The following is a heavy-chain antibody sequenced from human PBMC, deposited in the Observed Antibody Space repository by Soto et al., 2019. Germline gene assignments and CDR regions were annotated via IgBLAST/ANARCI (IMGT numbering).Heavy chain of an antibody. CDR3: ARDQKVPAASFGYYYYYMDV. CDR1: GFTFSSYS. J-gene: IGHJ6*03. D-gene: IGHD2-2*01. CDR2: ISSSSSTI. Sequence: GGSLRLSCAASGFTFSSYSMNWVRQAPGKGLEWVSYISSSSSTIYYADSVKGRFTISRDNAKNSLYLQMNSLRAEDTAVYYCARDQKVPAASFGYYYYYMDVWGKGTTVTVS. V-gene: IGHV3-48*01.